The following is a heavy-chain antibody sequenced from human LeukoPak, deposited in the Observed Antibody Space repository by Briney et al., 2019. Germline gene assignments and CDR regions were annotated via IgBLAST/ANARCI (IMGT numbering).Heavy chain of an antibody. D-gene: IGHD3-22*01. Sequence: GGSLRLSCAASGFTFSTYRMNWVRQAPGKGLEWVSSISGGSNYIYYAYSVKGRFTISRDNAKNSLYLQMNSLRAEDTAVYYCARGRDYYDSSGYYRIFDYWGQGTLVTVSS. CDR3: ARGRDYYDSSGYYRIFDY. CDR1: GFTFSTYR. V-gene: IGHV3-21*01. J-gene: IGHJ4*02. CDR2: ISGGSNYI.